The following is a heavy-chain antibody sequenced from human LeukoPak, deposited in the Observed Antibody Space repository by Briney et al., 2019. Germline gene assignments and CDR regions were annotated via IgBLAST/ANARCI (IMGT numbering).Heavy chain of an antibody. J-gene: IGHJ4*02. CDR1: GFTLSSYS. CDR2: ISYDGSRK. D-gene: IGHD3-10*01. Sequence: GRSLRLSCEASGFTLSSYSIHWVRQAPGKGLEWVAVISYDGSRKYYADSVKGRVTISRDNSRNMVYLQMNSLRAEDTAVYYCARGNYYGSGSFLLQSYYFDYWGQGTLVTVSS. CDR3: ARGNYYGSGSFLLQSYYFDY. V-gene: IGHV3-30-3*01.